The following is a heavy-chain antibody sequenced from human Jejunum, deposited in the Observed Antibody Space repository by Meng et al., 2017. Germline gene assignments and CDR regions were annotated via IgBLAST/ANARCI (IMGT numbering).Heavy chain of an antibody. D-gene: IGHD2-15*01. CDR1: GFTFGTYW. Sequence: GESLKISCAASGFTFGTYWMTWVRQAPGKGLEWVANIKQDGSEKYYVDSVNGRFTISRDNTKNSLYLQMDSLRVEDTAVYYCARAPGYCSGGSCFPCDYWGQGPLVTVSS. CDR2: IKQDGSEK. J-gene: IGHJ4*02. CDR3: ARAPGYCSGGSCFPCDY. V-gene: IGHV3-7*01.